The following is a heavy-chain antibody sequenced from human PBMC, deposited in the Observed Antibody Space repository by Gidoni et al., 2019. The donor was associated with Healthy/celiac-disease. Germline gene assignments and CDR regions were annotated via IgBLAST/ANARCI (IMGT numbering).Heavy chain of an antibody. Sequence: QVQLVQSGAEVKKPGSSVKVSCKASGGTFSSYAISWVRQAPGQGLEWMGRIIPILGIANYAQKFQGRVTITADKSTSTAYMELSSLRSEDTAVYYCARGRRGDGYLKPFDYWGQGTLVTVSS. CDR3: ARGRRGDGYLKPFDY. CDR2: IIPILGIA. CDR1: GGTFSSYA. V-gene: IGHV1-69*04. J-gene: IGHJ4*02. D-gene: IGHD3-10*01.